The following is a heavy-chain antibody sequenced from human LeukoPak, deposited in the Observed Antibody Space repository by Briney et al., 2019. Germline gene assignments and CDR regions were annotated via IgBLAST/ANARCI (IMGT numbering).Heavy chain of an antibody. CDR3: AKDLDY. CDR1: GFTFTTYW. V-gene: IGHV3-7*01. CDR2: IKQDGSEQ. Sequence: GGSLRLSCAASGFTFTTYWMGWVRQAPGKGLEWVANIKQDGSEQYYVDSVKGRFTISRDNAKNSLSLQMNSLRAEDTAVYYCAKDLDYWGQGTLVTVSS. J-gene: IGHJ4*02.